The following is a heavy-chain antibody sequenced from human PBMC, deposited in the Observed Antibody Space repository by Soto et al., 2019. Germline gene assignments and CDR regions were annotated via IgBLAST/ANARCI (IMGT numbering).Heavy chain of an antibody. CDR2: IYYSGST. Sequence: QLQLQESGPGLVKPTETLSLTCTVSGGSISSSSYYWGWIRQPPGKGLEWIGSIYYSGSTYYNPSLKTRVTISVDTSKNQFSLKLSSVTASDTAVYYCASRADIVATINWFDPWGQGTLVTVSS. CDR3: ASRADIVATINWFDP. J-gene: IGHJ5*02. CDR1: GGSISSSSYY. D-gene: IGHD5-12*01. V-gene: IGHV4-39*01.